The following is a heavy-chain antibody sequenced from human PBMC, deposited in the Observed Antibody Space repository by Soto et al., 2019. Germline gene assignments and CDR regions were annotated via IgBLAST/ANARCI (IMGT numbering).Heavy chain of an antibody. CDR2: ISAYNGNT. V-gene: IGHV1-18*01. Sequence: QVQLVQSGAEVKKPGASVKVSCKASGYTFTSYGISWVRQAPGQGLEWMGWISAYNGNTNYAQKLQGRVTMTTDTATSTAYMELRSLRSDDTAVYYCAREGGYSGYDYLRLVLPYYYYGMDVWGQGTTVTVSS. J-gene: IGHJ6*02. CDR3: AREGGYSGYDYLRLVLPYYYYGMDV. D-gene: IGHD5-12*01. CDR1: GYTFTSYG.